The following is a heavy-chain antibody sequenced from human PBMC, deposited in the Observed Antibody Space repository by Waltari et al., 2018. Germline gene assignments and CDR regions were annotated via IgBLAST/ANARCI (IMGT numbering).Heavy chain of an antibody. CDR3: AREGGYGDQHLDY. CDR1: GLTFSRYA. V-gene: IGHV3-30*01. Sequence: QVQLVESGGGVVKPGRSLRRSCAASGLTFSRYAMPWVRQAPGKGLEWVAVISYDGSNKYYADSVKGRFTISRDNSKNTLYLQMNSLRAEDTAVYYCAREGGYGDQHLDYWGQGTLVTVSS. J-gene: IGHJ4*02. CDR2: ISYDGSNK. D-gene: IGHD4-17*01.